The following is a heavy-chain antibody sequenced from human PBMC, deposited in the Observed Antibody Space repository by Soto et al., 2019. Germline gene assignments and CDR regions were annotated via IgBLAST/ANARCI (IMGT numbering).Heavy chain of an antibody. Sequence: QVTLKESGPVLVKPTETLTLTCTVSGFSLSNARMGVSWIRQPPGKALEWLAHIFSNDEKSYSTSLKSRLTISKDTSKSQVVLTMTNMDPVDTATYYWARSLYDYIWGSYRYTDYFDYWGQGTLVTVSS. V-gene: IGHV2-26*01. CDR2: IFSNDEK. CDR3: ARSLYDYIWGSYRYTDYFDY. J-gene: IGHJ4*02. CDR1: GFSLSNARMG. D-gene: IGHD3-16*02.